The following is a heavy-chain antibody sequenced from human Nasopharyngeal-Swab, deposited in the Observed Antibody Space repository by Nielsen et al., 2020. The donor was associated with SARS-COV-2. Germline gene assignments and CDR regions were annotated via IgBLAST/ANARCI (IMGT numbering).Heavy chain of an antibody. CDR2: ISSNGGST. D-gene: IGHD6-19*01. V-gene: IGHV3-64D*08. CDR3: VKSSGKQWLLAGRSLGTGGMDV. CDR1: EFTFSSYA. J-gene: IGHJ6*02. Sequence: GESPKTSCSASEFTFSSYAMHWVRQAPGKGLEYVSAISSNGGSTYYADSVKGRFTISRDNSKNTLYLQMSSLRAEDTAVYYCVKSSGKQWLLAGRSLGTGGMDVWGQGTTVTVSS.